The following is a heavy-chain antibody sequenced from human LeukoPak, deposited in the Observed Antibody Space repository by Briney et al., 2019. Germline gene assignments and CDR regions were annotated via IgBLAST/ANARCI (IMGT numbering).Heavy chain of an antibody. Sequence: GGSLRLPCAPSGFTFSSYSMNWVRQAPGKGLEGVSSISSSSSYIYYADSVKGRFTISRDNAKNSLYLQMNSLRAEDTAVYYCARVGGATIDYWGQGTLVTVSS. CDR1: GFTFSSYS. CDR2: ISSSSSYI. V-gene: IGHV3-21*01. CDR3: ARVGGATIDY. D-gene: IGHD3-10*01. J-gene: IGHJ4*02.